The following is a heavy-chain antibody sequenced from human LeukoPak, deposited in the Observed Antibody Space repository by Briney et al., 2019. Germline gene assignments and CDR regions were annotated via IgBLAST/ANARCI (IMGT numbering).Heavy chain of an antibody. J-gene: IGHJ3*02. Sequence: PGGSLRLSCAASGFTFSSYDMHWVRQATGKGLEWVSAIGTAGDTYYPGSVKGRFTISAENAKNSLYLQMNSLRAGDTAVYDCARGGVVGAFDIWGQGTMVTVSS. V-gene: IGHV3-13*01. CDR1: GFTFSSYD. CDR3: ARGGVVGAFDI. CDR2: IGTAGDT. D-gene: IGHD2-15*01.